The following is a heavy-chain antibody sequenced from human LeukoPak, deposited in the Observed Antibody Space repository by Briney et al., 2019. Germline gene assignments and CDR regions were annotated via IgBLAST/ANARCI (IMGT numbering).Heavy chain of an antibody. CDR2: INHSGST. CDR1: GGSFSGYY. CDR3: ARVRRYCSSTSCYWYYGMDV. V-gene: IGHV4-34*01. Sequence: SETLSLTCAVYGGSFSGYYWSWIRQPPGKGLEWIGEINHSGSTNYNPSLKSRVTISVDTSKNQFSLKLSSVTAADTAVYYCARVRRYCSSTSCYWYYGMDVWGQGTTVTVSS. J-gene: IGHJ6*02. D-gene: IGHD2-2*01.